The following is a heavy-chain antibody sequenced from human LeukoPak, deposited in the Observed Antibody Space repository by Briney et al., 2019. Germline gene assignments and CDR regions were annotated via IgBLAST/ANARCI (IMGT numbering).Heavy chain of an antibody. CDR3: ARDVPIFGVVSYYHYMDV. J-gene: IGHJ6*03. CDR1: GDSISYGSYY. Sequence: SETLSLTCTVSGDSISYGSYYWSWIRQPAGKGLEWIGRIYTGGNTNYNPSLKSRVTISVDTSKNQFSLELSSVTAADTAVYYCARDVPIFGVVSYYHYMDVWGQGTTVTVS. V-gene: IGHV4-61*02. CDR2: IYTGGNT. D-gene: IGHD3-3*01.